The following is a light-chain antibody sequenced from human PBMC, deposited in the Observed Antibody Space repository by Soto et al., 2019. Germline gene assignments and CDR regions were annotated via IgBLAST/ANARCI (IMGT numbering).Light chain of an antibody. CDR2: DIS. Sequence: EIVLTQSPGTLSLSPGETATLSCRASQSVSHYFAWFQQKPGQPPRLLIYDISKRATGIPARFSGSGSGTDFTLTISRLEPEDFAVYYCQQRVTFGPGTKVDIK. J-gene: IGKJ3*01. V-gene: IGKV3-11*01. CDR1: QSVSHY. CDR3: QQRVT.